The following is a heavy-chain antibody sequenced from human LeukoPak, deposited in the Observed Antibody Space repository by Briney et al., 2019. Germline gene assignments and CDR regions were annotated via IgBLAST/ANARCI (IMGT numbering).Heavy chain of an antibody. CDR3: AKGLGYCSSTSCKVFDY. D-gene: IGHD2-2*01. Sequence: GGSLRLSCAASGFTFDDYAMHWVRQAPGKGLEWVSGISWNSGSIGYADSVKGRFTISRDNAKNSLYLQMDSLRAEDTALYYCAKGLGYCSSTSCKVFDYWGQGTLVTVSS. CDR2: ISWNSGSI. J-gene: IGHJ4*02. V-gene: IGHV3-9*01. CDR1: GFTFDDYA.